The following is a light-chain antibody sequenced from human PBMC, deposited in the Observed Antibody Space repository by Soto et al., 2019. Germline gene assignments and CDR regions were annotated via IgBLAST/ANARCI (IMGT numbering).Light chain of an antibody. Sequence: DIQMTQSPSTMSASVGDTVTITCRASRTISSWLAWYQQKSGKAPRLLIYKASTLETGVPSRFSGSGSGTTFNLTISSLQPDDFATYFCQQFNSYPYTFGQGTKLEIK. CDR1: RTISSW. V-gene: IGKV1-5*03. CDR3: QQFNSYPYT. CDR2: KAS. J-gene: IGKJ2*01.